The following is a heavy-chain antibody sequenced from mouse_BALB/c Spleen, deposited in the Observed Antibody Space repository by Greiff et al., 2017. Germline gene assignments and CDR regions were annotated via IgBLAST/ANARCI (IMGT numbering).Heavy chain of an antibody. D-gene: IGHD2-10*02. J-gene: IGHJ3*01. V-gene: IGHV2-4-1*01. CDR2: IWSGGST. Sequence: VQLVESGPGLVQPSQSLSITCTVSGFSLTSYGVHWVRQSPGKGLEWLGVIWSGGSTDYTAAFISRLSISKDNSKSQVFFKMNSLQADDTAIYYCAQYGNYPAWFAYWGQGTLVTVSA. CDR1: GFSLTSYG. CDR3: AQYGNYPAWFAY.